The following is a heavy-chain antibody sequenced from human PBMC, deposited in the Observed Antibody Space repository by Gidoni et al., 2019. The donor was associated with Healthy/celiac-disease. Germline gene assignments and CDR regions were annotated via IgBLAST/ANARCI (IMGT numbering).Heavy chain of an antibody. Sequence: EVQLVESGGGLVKPGGSLRLPCAASGFTFSNAWMSWVRQAPGKGLEWVGRIKSKTDGGTTDYAAPVKGRFTISRDDSKNTLYLQMNSLKTEDTAVYYCTIRDSSGYYSVDYWGQGTLVTVSS. J-gene: IGHJ4*02. CDR3: TIRDSSGYYSVDY. V-gene: IGHV3-15*01. CDR2: IKSKTDGGTT. D-gene: IGHD3-22*01. CDR1: GFTFSNAW.